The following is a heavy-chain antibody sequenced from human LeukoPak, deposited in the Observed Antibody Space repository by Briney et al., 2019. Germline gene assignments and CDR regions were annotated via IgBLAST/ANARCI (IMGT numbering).Heavy chain of an antibody. D-gene: IGHD6-13*01. J-gene: IGHJ4*02. V-gene: IGHV3-30*14. CDR1: GFTFDDYA. Sequence: GRSLRLSCAASGFTFDDYAMHWVRQAPGKGLEWVAVISYDGSNKYYADSVKGRFTISRDNSKNTLYLQMNSLRAEDTAVYYCAGPTGYSSSWYGAQLGYWGQGTLVTVSS. CDR2: ISYDGSNK. CDR3: AGPTGYSSSWYGAQLGY.